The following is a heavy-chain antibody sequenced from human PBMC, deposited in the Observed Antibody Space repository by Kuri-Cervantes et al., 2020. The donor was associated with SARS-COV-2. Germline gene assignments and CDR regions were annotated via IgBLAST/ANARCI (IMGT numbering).Heavy chain of an antibody. D-gene: IGHD3-10*01. J-gene: IGHJ5*02. Sequence: GGSLRLSCAASGFTFSSYGMHWVRQAPGKGLEWVAFIRYDGSNKYYADSVKGRFTISRDNSKNTLYLKMNSLRAEDTAVYFRVALPRSVRSERWFSVWFGPWGQGTVVTVSS. CDR2: IRYDGSNK. CDR1: GFTFSSYG. CDR3: VALPRSVRSERWFSVWFGP. V-gene: IGHV3-30*02.